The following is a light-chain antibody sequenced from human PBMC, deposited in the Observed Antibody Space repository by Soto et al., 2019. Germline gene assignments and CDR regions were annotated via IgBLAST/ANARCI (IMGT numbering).Light chain of an antibody. CDR2: EVS. V-gene: IGLV2-14*01. CDR3: SSYTSSSIDYV. J-gene: IGLJ1*01. Sequence: QSALTQPASVSGSPGQSITISCTGTSSDVGGYNYVSWYQQHPGKAPNLMIYEVSNRPSGVSNRFSGSKSGNTASLTISGLQAEDEADYYCSSYTSSSIDYVFGSGTKVIVL. CDR1: SSDVGGYNY.